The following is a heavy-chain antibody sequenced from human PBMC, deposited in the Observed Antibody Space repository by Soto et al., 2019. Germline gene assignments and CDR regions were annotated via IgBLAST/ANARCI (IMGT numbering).Heavy chain of an antibody. CDR1: GFTFSSYS. CDR2: ISSSSSYI. CDR3: ARETGTWNYVGQHDAFDI. J-gene: IGHJ3*02. V-gene: IGHV3-21*01. D-gene: IGHD1-7*01. Sequence: EVQLVESGGGLVKPGGSLRLSCAASGFTFSSYSMNWVRQAPGKGLEWVSSISSSSSYIYYADSVKGRFTISRDNAKNSLYLQMNSLRAEDTAVYYCARETGTWNYVGQHDAFDIWGQGTMVTVSS.